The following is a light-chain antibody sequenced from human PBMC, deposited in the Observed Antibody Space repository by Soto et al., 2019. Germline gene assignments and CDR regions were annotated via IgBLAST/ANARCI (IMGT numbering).Light chain of an antibody. Sequence: EIMMTQSPGTLSVSPGEGATLSCTASQSVNLNLAWYQQKPGQPPRLLIYDASNRAYGVPARFRGSGSGTNFTLTIASLEPDDFAVYYCQQRSNWPYLTFGGGTRV. J-gene: IGKJ4*01. CDR2: DAS. CDR1: QSVNLN. CDR3: QQRSNWPYLT. V-gene: IGKV3-11*01.